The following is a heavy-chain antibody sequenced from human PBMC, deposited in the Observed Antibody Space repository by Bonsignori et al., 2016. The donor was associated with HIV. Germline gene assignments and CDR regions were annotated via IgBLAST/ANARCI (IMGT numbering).Heavy chain of an antibody. CDR1: GFSFSNYW. J-gene: IGHJ4*02. CDR3: VRDIMYVGSFYYFDY. V-gene: IGHV3-7*03. CDR2: IRQGGSEE. D-gene: IGHD1-26*01. Sequence: GESLKISCVASGFSFSNYWMSWVRQAPGKGPEWVANIRQGGSEEYYVASVEGRFTISRDNAENSLYLQMNSVRAEDAAVYFCVRDIMYVGSFYYFDYWGQGTLVTVSS.